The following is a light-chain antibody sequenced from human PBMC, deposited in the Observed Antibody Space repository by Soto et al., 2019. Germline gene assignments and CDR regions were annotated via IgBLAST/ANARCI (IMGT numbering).Light chain of an antibody. J-gene: IGKJ1*01. CDR3: QQSYSTPRT. CDR2: EAS. CDR1: HDISTY. Sequence: DIQLTQSPSLLSASVGDRVTITCRASHDISTYLAWYQQKPGKAPKLMIYEASTLQSGVPSRFSGSGSGTEFTLTISGLLPEDFATYYCQQSYSTPRTFGQGTKVEIK. V-gene: IGKV1-9*01.